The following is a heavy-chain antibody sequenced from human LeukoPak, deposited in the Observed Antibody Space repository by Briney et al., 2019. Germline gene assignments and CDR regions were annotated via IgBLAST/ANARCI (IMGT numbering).Heavy chain of an antibody. Sequence: GGSLRLSCAATGFTFCNEDVSWGCDAPGRGLECVSYIIISGSYINYGDSVKGRVPVSRDNAKTSQLLQMNSLSVEDTAVYYCGRARGAGPGGHFDFWGRGTRVVVSS. V-gene: IGHV3-48*03. CDR3: GRARGAGPGGHFDF. CDR2: IIISGSYI. D-gene: IGHD6-19*01. CDR1: GFTFCNED. J-gene: IGHJ2*01.